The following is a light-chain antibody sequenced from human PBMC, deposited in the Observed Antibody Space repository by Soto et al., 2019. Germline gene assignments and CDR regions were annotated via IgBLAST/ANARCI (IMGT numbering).Light chain of an antibody. J-gene: IGLJ2*01. Sequence: QSVLTQPPSASGTPGRRVTMSCSGSSSNIGSNYVYWYQQLPGTAPKLLIYRNNQRPSGVPDRFSGSKSGTSASLAISGLRSEDEADYYCAAWDDSLVVFGGGTKLTVL. CDR1: SSNIGSNY. CDR2: RNN. CDR3: AAWDDSLVV. V-gene: IGLV1-47*01.